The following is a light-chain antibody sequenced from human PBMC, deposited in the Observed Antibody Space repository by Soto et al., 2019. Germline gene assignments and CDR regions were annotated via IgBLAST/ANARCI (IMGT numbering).Light chain of an antibody. V-gene: IGKV1-5*01. CDR1: QSINRW. J-gene: IGKJ1*01. CDR3: QQYNSYS. Sequence: IHMTRSASTLSSSVLYIWTITCRASQSINRWLAWYQQRPGKAPRLLIYYASTLESGVPSRFSGSESGTEFTLTISSLQPDDFATYYCQQYNSYSFGQGTKVDIK. CDR2: YAS.